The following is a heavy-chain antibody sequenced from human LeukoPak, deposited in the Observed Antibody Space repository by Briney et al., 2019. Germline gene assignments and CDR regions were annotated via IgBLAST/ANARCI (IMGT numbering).Heavy chain of an antibody. CDR3: ARDLDSDYYYYGMDV. CDR1: GYTFTSYG. CDR2: ISAYNGNT. J-gene: IGHJ6*02. Sequence: ASVKVSFKASGYTFTSYGISWVGQAPGQGREGMGWISAYNGNTNYAQKLQGRVTITTDTSTSTAYMELRSLRSDDTAVYYCARDLDSDYYYYGMDVWGQGTTVTVSS. V-gene: IGHV1-18*01. D-gene: IGHD2-15*01.